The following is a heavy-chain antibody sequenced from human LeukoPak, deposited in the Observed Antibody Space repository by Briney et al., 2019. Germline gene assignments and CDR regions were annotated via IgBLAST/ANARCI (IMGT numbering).Heavy chain of an antibody. J-gene: IGHJ3*01. CDR2: ISNDGDT. V-gene: IGHV3-66*01. D-gene: IGHD3-16*01. CDR1: GFTVSSNY. CDR3: ARDFLHLGG. Sequence: GGSLRLSCAASGFTVSSNYMSWVRQGPGKGLECVSVISNDGDTYYADSVKGRFTISRDNAKNMLYLQMNSLRAEDTAVYYCARDFLHLGGWGQGTMVTVSS.